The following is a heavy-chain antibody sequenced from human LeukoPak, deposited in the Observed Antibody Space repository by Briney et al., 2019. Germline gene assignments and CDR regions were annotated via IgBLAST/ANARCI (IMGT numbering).Heavy chain of an antibody. D-gene: IGHD6-13*01. CDR3: ARDSIAAAGGGFDY. CDR1: GGSFSGYY. V-gene: IGHV4-34*01. CDR2: INHSGST. J-gene: IGHJ4*02. Sequence: PSETLSLTCAVYGGSFSGYYWSRIRQPPGKGLEWIGEINHSGSTNYNPSLKSRVTISVDTSKNQFSLKLSSVTAADTAVYYCARDSIAAAGGGFDYWGQGTLVTVSS.